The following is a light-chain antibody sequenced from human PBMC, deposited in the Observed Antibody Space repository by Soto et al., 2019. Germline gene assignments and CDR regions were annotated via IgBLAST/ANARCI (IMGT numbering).Light chain of an antibody. V-gene: IGLV2-14*01. CDR2: EVS. Sequence: ALTQPASVSGSPGQSITISCTGTSSDVGGYNYVSWYQQHPGKAPKLMIYEVSNRPSGVSNRFSGSKSSNTASLTISGLQAEDEADYYCSSYTSSSTLEYVFGTGTKVTVL. J-gene: IGLJ1*01. CDR1: SSDVGGYNY. CDR3: SSYTSSSTLEYV.